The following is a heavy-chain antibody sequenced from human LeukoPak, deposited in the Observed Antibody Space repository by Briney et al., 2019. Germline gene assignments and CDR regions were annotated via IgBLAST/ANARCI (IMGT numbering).Heavy chain of an antibody. Sequence: SVKVSCKASGGTFSSYAISWVRQAPGQGLEWMGGIIPIFGTANYAQKFRGRVTITTDESTGTAYMELSSLRSEDTAVYYCARGPIAAAGIVGDNWFDPWGQGTLVTVSS. D-gene: IGHD6-13*01. J-gene: IGHJ5*02. CDR2: IIPIFGTA. CDR1: GGTFSSYA. V-gene: IGHV1-69*05. CDR3: ARGPIAAAGIVGDNWFDP.